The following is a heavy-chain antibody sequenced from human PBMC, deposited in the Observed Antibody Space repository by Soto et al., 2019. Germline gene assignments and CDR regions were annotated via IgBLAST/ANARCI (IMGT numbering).Heavy chain of an antibody. V-gene: IGHV1-69*06. CDR2: IIPIFGTA. D-gene: IGHD3-22*01. CDR1: GGTFSSYA. CDR3: ASETMNGAFDI. Sequence: SVKVSCKASGGTFSSYAISWVRQAPGQGLEWMGGIIPIFGTANYAQKFQGRVTITADKSTSTAYMELSSLRSEDTAVYYCASETMNGAFDIWGRGTMVTVSS. J-gene: IGHJ3*02.